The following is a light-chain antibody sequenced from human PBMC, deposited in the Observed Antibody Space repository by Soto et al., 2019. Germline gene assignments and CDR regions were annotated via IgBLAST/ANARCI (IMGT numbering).Light chain of an antibody. CDR3: ASYTGGSTLVV. J-gene: IGLJ2*01. CDR2: EVS. V-gene: IGLV2-14*01. Sequence: QSVLTLPASVSGSPGQSITISCTGTSSDVGGYNYVSWYQQHPGKAPKLMIYEVSNRPSGVSNRFSGSKSGNTAFLTISGLQAEDEADYYCASYTGGSTLVVFGGGTKVTVL. CDR1: SSDVGGYNY.